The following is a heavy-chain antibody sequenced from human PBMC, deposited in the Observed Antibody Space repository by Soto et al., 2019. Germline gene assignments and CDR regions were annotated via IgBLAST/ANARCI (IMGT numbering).Heavy chain of an antibody. CDR3: VRRAQYFDATGFHAFDI. J-gene: IGHJ3*02. CDR1: GYNFNKYA. V-gene: IGHV3-23*01. Sequence: EVQLLESGGGLRQPGGSLRLSCVASGYNFNKYAVSWVRQAPGKGLEWVSAISSGGDNTNYADSVKGRLTINRDNSKNILYLEMNSLTVEDTAVYYCVRRAQYFDATGFHAFDIWGQGTRVTVSS. CDR2: ISSGGDNT. D-gene: IGHD3-9*01.